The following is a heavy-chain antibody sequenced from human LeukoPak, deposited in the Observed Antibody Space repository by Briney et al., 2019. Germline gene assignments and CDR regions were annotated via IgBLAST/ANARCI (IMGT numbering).Heavy chain of an antibody. CDR1: GFTFNLAW. CDR3: AKDKGNYYFDY. D-gene: IGHD4-23*01. V-gene: IGHV3-30*02. J-gene: IGHJ4*02. Sequence: GGSLRLSCAGSGFTFNLAWMSWVRQAPGKGLEWVTFIRYDGSNKYYTDSVKGRFTISRDDSKNTLYLQMNSLRAEDTAVYYCAKDKGNYYFDYWGQGTLVTVSS. CDR2: IRYDGSNK.